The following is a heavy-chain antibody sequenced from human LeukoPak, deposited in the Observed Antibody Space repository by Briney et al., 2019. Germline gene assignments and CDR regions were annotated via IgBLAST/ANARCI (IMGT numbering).Heavy chain of an antibody. CDR3: ARAEWERDDALYI. CDR1: GGSISSGSYS. Sequence: SETLSLTCTVSGGSISSGSYSWNWIRQPAGKGLEWIGRIYTSGSTNYNPSLKSRLTISVDTSKNQFSLKLSSVTAADTAVYYCARAEWERDDALYIRGQGTMTVSS. CDR2: IYTSGST. D-gene: IGHD1-26*01. J-gene: IGHJ3*02. V-gene: IGHV4-61*02.